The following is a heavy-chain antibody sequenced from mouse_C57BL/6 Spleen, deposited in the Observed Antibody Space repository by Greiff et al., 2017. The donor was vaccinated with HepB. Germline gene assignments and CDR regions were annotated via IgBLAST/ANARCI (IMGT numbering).Heavy chain of an antibody. D-gene: IGHD1-1*01. CDR2: IDPSDSYT. J-gene: IGHJ4*01. CDR3: ARGGHTAGATDAMDY. CDR1: GYTFTSYW. V-gene: IGHV1-50*01. Sequence: QVQLQQPGVELVKPGASLKLSCKASGYTFTSYWMQWVKQRPGQGLEWIGEIDPSDSYTNYNQKFMGKATFTVDTFSSSAYMQLSSLTYEDSAVFDCARGGHTAGATDAMDYWGQGTSVTVSS.